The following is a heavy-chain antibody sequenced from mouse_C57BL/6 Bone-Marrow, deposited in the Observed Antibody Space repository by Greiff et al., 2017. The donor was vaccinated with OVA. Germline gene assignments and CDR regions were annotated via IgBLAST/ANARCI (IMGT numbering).Heavy chain of an antibody. Sequence: QVHVKQSGAELMKPGASVKLSCKATGYTFTGYWIEWVKQRPGHGLEWIGEILPGSGSTNYNEKFKGKATFTADTSSNTAYMQLSSLTTEDSAIYYGAREGGYYYGSSYVWFAYWGQGTLVTVSA. CDR2: ILPGSGST. D-gene: IGHD1-1*01. V-gene: IGHV1-9*01. CDR3: AREGGYYYGSSYVWFAY. J-gene: IGHJ3*01. CDR1: GYTFTGYW.